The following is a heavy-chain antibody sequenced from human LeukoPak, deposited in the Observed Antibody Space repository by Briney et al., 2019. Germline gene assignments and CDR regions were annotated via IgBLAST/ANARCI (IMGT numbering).Heavy chain of an antibody. CDR1: GGSISGANYY. D-gene: IGHD2-8*02. CDR3: ARGFAGGSLDY. J-gene: IGHJ4*02. V-gene: IGHV4-61*02. CDR2: IYTSGST. Sequence: SQTLSLTCTVSGGSISGANYYWTWIRQPAGKGLEWIGRIYTSGSTHYNPSLKSRVTISVDTSKNQFSLKLSSVTAADTAVYYCARGFAGGSLDYWGQGTLVTVSS.